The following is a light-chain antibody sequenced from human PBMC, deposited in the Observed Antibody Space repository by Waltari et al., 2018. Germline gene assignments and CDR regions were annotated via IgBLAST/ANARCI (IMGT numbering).Light chain of an antibody. CDR2: KAS. Sequence: DIQMTQSPSTMSASVGDRVNITCRASQSISSWLAWYQKKPGKAPKLLIYKASSLESGVPSRFSGSGSGTEFTLTISILQPDDFATYYCQQYNSYRTFGQGTKVEIK. CDR1: QSISSW. CDR3: QQYNSYRT. V-gene: IGKV1-5*03. J-gene: IGKJ1*01.